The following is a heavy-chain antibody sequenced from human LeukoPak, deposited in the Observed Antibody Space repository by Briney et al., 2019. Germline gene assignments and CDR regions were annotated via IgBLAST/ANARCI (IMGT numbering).Heavy chain of an antibody. CDR1: GFTFSGSA. V-gene: IGHV3-73*01. CDR3: TRHRNDILTGYTES. D-gene: IGHD3-9*01. J-gene: IGHJ4*02. CDR2: IRSKANNYAT. Sequence: GGSLRLSCAASGFTFSGSAMHWVRRASGKGLEWVGRIRSKANNYATAYAASVKGRFTISRDDSKNTAYLQMNSLKTEDTAVYYCTRHRNDILTGYTESWGQGTLVTVSS.